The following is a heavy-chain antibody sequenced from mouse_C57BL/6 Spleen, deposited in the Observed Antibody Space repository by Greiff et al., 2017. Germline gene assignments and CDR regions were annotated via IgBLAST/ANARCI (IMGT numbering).Heavy chain of an antibody. CDR1: GYTFTSYW. CDR2: IDPSDSYT. V-gene: IGHV1-69*01. D-gene: IGHD3-2*02. CDR3: ERSSSSGYVFDY. J-gene: IGHJ2*01. Sequence: QVQLKQPGAELVMPGASVKLSCKASGYTFTSYWMHWVKQRPGQGLEWIGEIDPSDSYTNYNQKFKGKSTLTVDKSSSTAYMQLSSLTSEDAAVYYCERSSSSGYVFDYWGQGTTLTVSS.